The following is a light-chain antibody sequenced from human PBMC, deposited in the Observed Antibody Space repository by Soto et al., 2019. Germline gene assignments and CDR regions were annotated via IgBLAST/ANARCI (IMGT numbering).Light chain of an antibody. J-gene: IGKJ4*01. CDR3: QQYGSSRLT. CDR1: QTISSTY. V-gene: IGKV3-20*01. Sequence: EIVLTQSPGTLSLSPGERATLSCRASQTISSTYLAWYQQKPGQAPRLLIYGASSRATGIPDRFSGSGYGTDFTLTISRLEPEDFAVYYCQQYGSSRLTFGGGTKVDIK. CDR2: GAS.